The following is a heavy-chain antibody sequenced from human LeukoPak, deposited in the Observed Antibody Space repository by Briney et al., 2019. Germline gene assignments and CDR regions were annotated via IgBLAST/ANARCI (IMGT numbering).Heavy chain of an antibody. Sequence: SETLSLTCAVSGGSISSGGYSWSWIRQPPGKGLEWIGYINHSGSTNYNPSLKSRVTISVDTSKNQFSLKLSSVTAADTAVYYCAREPITLSAFDIWGQGTMVTVSS. V-gene: IGHV4-30-2*01. D-gene: IGHD3-10*02. J-gene: IGHJ3*02. CDR1: GGSISSGGYS. CDR3: AREPITLSAFDI. CDR2: INHSGST.